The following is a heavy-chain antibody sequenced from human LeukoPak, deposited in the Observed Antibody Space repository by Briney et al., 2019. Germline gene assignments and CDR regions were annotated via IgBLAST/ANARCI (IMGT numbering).Heavy chain of an antibody. J-gene: IGHJ4*02. CDR2: TYQRSKWYN. CDR3: ARSPSPYSSGWYFDY. Sequence: SQTLSLTCAISGDSLSINSAAWNWIRQSPSRGLEWLGRTYQRSKWYNNYAVSVKSRITINPDISKNQFSLQLNSVTPEDTAVYYCARSPSPYSSGWYFDYWGQGTLVTVSS. CDR1: GDSLSINSAA. V-gene: IGHV6-1*01. D-gene: IGHD6-19*01.